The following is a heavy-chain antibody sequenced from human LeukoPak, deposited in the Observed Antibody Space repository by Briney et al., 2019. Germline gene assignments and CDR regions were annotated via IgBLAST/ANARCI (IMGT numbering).Heavy chain of an antibody. CDR1: GGSISSYY. CDR2: IYPSGST. Sequence: PSETLSLTCTVSGGSISSYYWSWIRQPAGKGLEWIGRIYPSGSTNYNPSLKSRVTMSMDTSKNQFSLKLSSVTAADTAVYYCARVQNSVVVPAAADYWGQGTLVTVSS. D-gene: IGHD2-2*01. CDR3: ARVQNSVVVPAAADY. J-gene: IGHJ4*02. V-gene: IGHV4-4*07.